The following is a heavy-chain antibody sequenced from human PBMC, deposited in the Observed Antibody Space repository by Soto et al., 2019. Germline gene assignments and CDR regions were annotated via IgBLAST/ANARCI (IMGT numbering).Heavy chain of an antibody. D-gene: IGHD3-10*01. V-gene: IGHV4-59*08. J-gene: IGHJ4*02. CDR2: IYSSGST. Sequence: PSEALSLTCTVSGDFNANFYWRWIRQSPGKGLEWMGFIYSSGSTRYNPSLKSRITMSLDTSKNQFSLRLGSVAAADTAVYYCARHLSVRAVFDSWGQGTQLTVSS. CDR1: GDFNANFY. CDR3: ARHLSVRAVFDS.